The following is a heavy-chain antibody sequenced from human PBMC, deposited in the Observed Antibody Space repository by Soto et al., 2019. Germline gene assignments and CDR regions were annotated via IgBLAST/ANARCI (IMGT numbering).Heavy chain of an antibody. J-gene: IGHJ2*01. CDR1: GFTFSIYA. CDR2: ISGSGGST. D-gene: IGHD4-17*01. V-gene: IGHV3-23*01. CDR3: ARRTVGWYFDL. Sequence: EVQLLESGGGLVQPGGSLRLSCAASGFTFSIYAMNWVRQAPGKGLEWVSVISGSGGSTYYADSVKGRFNISRDNSKNTLYLHMNSLRAEDTAVYYCARRTVGWYFDLWGRGTLVTVSS.